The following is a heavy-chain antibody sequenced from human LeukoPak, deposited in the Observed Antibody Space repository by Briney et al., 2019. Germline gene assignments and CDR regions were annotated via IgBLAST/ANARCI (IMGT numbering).Heavy chain of an antibody. J-gene: IGHJ4*02. D-gene: IGHD3-22*01. CDR3: ARMDSSGYYYLFDY. CDR2: IYYSGST. V-gene: IGHV4-39*01. CDR1: EGSGSSIRCH. Sequence: SETLSLSWTGSEGSGSSIRCHWGCIRQPPANPLKRIGSIYYSGSTYYNPSLKSRVTISVDTSKNQFSLKLSSVTAADTAVYYCARMDSSGYYYLFDYWGQGTLVTVSS.